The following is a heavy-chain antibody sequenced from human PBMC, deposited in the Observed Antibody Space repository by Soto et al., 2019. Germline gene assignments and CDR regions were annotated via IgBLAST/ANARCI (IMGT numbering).Heavy chain of an antibody. V-gene: IGHV1-3*01. CDR3: AFASAERGFDAFDI. Sequence: QVQLVQSGAEVKKPGASVKVSCKASGYTFTSYAMHWVRQAPGQRLEWMGWINAGNGNTKYSQKFQGRVTITRDTSASTAYLELSSLRSEDTAVYYCAFASAERGFDAFDIWGQGTMVTVSS. CDR2: INAGNGNT. CDR1: GYTFTSYA. D-gene: IGHD2-2*01. J-gene: IGHJ3*02.